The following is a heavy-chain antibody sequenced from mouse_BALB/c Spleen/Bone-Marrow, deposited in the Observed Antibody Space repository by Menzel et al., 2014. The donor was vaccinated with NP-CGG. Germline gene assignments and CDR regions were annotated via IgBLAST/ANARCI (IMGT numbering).Heavy chain of an antibody. Sequence: VQLQQSGPELVKPGASVKVSCMASGYAFTSYNMYWVKQSHGKSLEWIGYIDPYNGGTSYNQKFEGKATLTVDKSSSTAYMHLNSLTSEDSAVCYCAREGSSYGYFDYWGQGTTLTVSS. CDR2: IDPYNGGT. V-gene: IGHV1S135*01. CDR3: AREGSSYGYFDY. CDR1: GYAFTSYN. J-gene: IGHJ2*01. D-gene: IGHD1-1*01.